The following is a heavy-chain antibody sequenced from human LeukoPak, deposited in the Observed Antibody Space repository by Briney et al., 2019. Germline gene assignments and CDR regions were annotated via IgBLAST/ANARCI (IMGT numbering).Heavy chain of an antibody. J-gene: IGHJ4*02. V-gene: IGHV4-4*07. CDR1: GDSISSDY. CDR3: ASASGY. Sequence: SETLSLTCSVSGDSISSDYWSWIRPLAGKGLEWIGRIYTTGSTNYNPSLKSRVTMSVDMSKNQFSLKLSSVTAADAAVYYCASASGYWGQGTLVTVSS. D-gene: IGHD6-19*01. CDR2: IYTTGST.